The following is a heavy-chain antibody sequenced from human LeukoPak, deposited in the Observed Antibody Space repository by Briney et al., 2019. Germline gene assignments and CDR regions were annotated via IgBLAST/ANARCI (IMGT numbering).Heavy chain of an antibody. Sequence: ASVKVSCKASRYTFTSYGIRRGRQAPGHGLESMGCISAYTGNTNYAQKLQGRVTMTTGTSTSIAYMEMRSLRSDDTAVYYCARDLGPYYYDSSGYYYSFDYWGQGTLVTVSS. CDR1: RYTFTSYG. D-gene: IGHD3-22*01. V-gene: IGHV1-18*01. CDR3: ARDLGPYYYDSSGYYYSFDY. J-gene: IGHJ4*02. CDR2: ISAYTGNT.